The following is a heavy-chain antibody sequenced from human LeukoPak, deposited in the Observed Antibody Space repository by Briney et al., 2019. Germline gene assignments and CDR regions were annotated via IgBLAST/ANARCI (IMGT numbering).Heavy chain of an antibody. J-gene: IGHJ4*02. CDR1: GFTFSSYW. Sequence: PGGSLRLSCVASGFTFSSYWATWVRQAPGKGLEWVANIDPDGSHQYYVDSVKGRFTISKDNAKNSLYLQMNSLRAEDTAVYYCARDVDSSSSPSYDYWGQGTLVTVSS. CDR3: ARDVDSSSSPSYDY. D-gene: IGHD6-6*01. V-gene: IGHV3-7*01. CDR2: IDPDGSHQ.